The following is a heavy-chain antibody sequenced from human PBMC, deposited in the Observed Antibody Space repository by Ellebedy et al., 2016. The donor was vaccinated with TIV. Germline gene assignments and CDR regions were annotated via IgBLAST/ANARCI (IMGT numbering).Heavy chain of an antibody. CDR1: GDTFSTYA. CDR3: ARESGYKSPYFQY. V-gene: IGHV1-69*13. CDR2: ISPMFGTA. J-gene: IGHJ1*01. Sequence: SVKVSXXASGDTFSTYAINWVRQAPGQGLEWMGDISPMFGTANYAQKFQGRVSITADESTSTAYMELSSLISEDTALYFRARESGYKSPYFQYWGQGTLVTVSS. D-gene: IGHD3-3*01.